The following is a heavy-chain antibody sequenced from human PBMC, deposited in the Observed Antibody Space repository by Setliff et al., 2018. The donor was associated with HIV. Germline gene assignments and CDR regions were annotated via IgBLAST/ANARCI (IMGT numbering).Heavy chain of an antibody. V-gene: IGHV4-39*01. Sequence: SETLSLTCTVSGASVSTTGYYWGWLRQSPGKGLQWIGTTFYSGSTYYNPSLKSRVTMSVDTSKNQFSLKLSSVTAADTAVYYCIIAYSSGWLAPMGFDSWGQGTLVTVSS. CDR1: GASVSTTGYY. D-gene: IGHD6-19*01. CDR3: IIAYSSGWLAPMGFDS. J-gene: IGHJ4*02. CDR2: TFYSGST.